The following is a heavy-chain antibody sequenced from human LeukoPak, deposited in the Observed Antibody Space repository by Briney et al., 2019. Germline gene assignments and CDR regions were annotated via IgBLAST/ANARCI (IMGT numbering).Heavy chain of an antibody. CDR2: IIPIFGTA. J-gene: IGHJ4*02. D-gene: IGHD6-19*01. Sequence: ASVKVSCKASGGTFSSYAISWVRQAPGQGLEWMGGIIPIFGTANYAQKFQGRVTITADESTSTAYMGLSSLRSEDTAVYYCARTIAVAGTSYFDYWGQGSLVTVSS. CDR3: ARTIAVAGTSYFDY. V-gene: IGHV1-69*13. CDR1: GGTFSSYA.